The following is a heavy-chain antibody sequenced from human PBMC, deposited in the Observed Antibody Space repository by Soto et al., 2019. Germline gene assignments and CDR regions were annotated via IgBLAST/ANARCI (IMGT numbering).Heavy chain of an antibody. D-gene: IGHD1-26*01. V-gene: IGHV5-51*01. CDR1: GYSFTSYW. J-gene: IGHJ6*02. Sequence: GESLKISCKGSGYSFTSYWIGWVRQMPGKGLEWMGIIYPGDSDTRYSPSFQGQVTISRDNAKNSLHLQMNSLRVDDTAVYFCARGPGWEPGLSTFSAMGVWGQGTTVTVSS. CDR2: IYPGDSDT. CDR3: ARGPGWEPGLSTFSAMGV.